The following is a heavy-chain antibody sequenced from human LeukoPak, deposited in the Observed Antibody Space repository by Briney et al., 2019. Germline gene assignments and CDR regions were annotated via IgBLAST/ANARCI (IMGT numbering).Heavy chain of an antibody. CDR1: GFTFSSYE. D-gene: IGHD2-2*03. CDR2: INSGGASI. CDR3: VMLDNVVVQTARALDS. Sequence: PGGSLRLSXAASGFTFSSYEMHWVRQAPGRGLEWVAYINSGGASIFYADSVRGRFAISRDNAKNSLYLQMNSLRAEDAAVYYCVMLDNVVVQTARALDSWGQGTLVTVSP. V-gene: IGHV3-48*03. J-gene: IGHJ4*02.